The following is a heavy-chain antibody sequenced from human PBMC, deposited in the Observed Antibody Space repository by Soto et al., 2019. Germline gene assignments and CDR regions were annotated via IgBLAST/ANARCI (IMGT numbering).Heavy chain of an antibody. J-gene: IGHJ5*02. Sequence: TLSLTCTVSGGSISSGGYYWSWIRQHPGKGLEWIGYIYYSRSTYYNPSLKSRVTISVDTSKNQFSLKLSSVTAADTAVYYCASGSGSYYSWFDPWGQGTLVTVSS. V-gene: IGHV4-31*03. CDR1: GGSISSGGYY. CDR2: IYYSRST. CDR3: ASGSGSYYSWFDP. D-gene: IGHD3-10*01.